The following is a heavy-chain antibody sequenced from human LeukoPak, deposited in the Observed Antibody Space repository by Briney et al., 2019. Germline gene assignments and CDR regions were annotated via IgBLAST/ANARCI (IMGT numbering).Heavy chain of an antibody. CDR1: GGSFSGYY. V-gene: IGHV4-34*01. CDR2: INHSGST. CDR3: ARGYGVY. J-gene: IGHJ4*02. D-gene: IGHD4-17*01. Sequence: SETLSLTCAVYGGSFSGYYWSWIRQPPGKGLEWIGEINHSGSTNYNPSLKSRVTISVDTSKNQFSLKLSSVTAPDTAVYYCARGYGVYWGQGTLVTVSS.